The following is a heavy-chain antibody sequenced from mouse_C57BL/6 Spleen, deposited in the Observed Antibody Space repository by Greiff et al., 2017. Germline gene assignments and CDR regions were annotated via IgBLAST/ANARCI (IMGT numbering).Heavy chain of an antibody. J-gene: IGHJ3*01. D-gene: IGHD4-1*01. CDR1: GYTFTDYY. CDR2: INPNNGGT. V-gene: IGHV1-26*01. CDR3: ARVRVLTAAWFAY. Sequence: VQLQQSGPELVKPGASVKISCKASGYTFTDYYMNWVKQSHGKSLEWIGDINPNNGGTSYNQKFKGKATLTVDKSSSTAYMELRSLTSEDSAVYYCARVRVLTAAWFAYWGQGTLVTVSA.